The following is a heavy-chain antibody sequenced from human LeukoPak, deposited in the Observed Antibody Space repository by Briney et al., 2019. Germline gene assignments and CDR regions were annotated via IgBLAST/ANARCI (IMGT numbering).Heavy chain of an antibody. D-gene: IGHD6-19*01. CDR3: AAEGLGLDYYMDV. J-gene: IGHJ6*03. CDR2: IVVGSGNT. V-gene: IGHV1-58*02. CDR1: GFSFISST. Sequence: SVKVSCKASGFSFISSTMQWVRQARGQRLEWIGWIVVGSGNTNYAQKFQERVTITRDMSTSTAYMELSSLGSEDTAVYYCAAEGLGLDYYMDVWGKGTTVTVSS.